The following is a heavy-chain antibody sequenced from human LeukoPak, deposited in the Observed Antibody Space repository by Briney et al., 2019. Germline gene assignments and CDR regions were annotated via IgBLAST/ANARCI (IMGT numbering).Heavy chain of an antibody. D-gene: IGHD5-24*01. J-gene: IGHJ6*02. V-gene: IGHV3-43*02. Sequence: GGSLRLSCAASGFTSGDYAMHWVRQAPGKGLEWVSLISGGGGGTYYADSVKGRFTISRDNTKNSLYLQMNSLRTEDTALYYCARWQCCSYYGMDVWGQGTTVTVSS. CDR2: ISGGGGGT. CDR1: GFTSGDYA. CDR3: ARWQCCSYYGMDV.